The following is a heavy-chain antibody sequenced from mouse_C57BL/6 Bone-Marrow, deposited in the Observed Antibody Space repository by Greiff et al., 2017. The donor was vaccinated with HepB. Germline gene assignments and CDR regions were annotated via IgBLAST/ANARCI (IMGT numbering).Heavy chain of an antibody. CDR3: TTPFSDYFDY. Sequence: EVQGVESGAELMRPGASVKLSCTASGFNIKDDYMHWVKQRPEQGLEWIGWIDPENGDTEYASKFQGKATITADTSSNTAYLQLSSLTSEDTAVYYCTTPFSDYFDYWGQGTTLTVSS. CDR2: IDPENGDT. V-gene: IGHV14-4*01. CDR1: GFNIKDDY. J-gene: IGHJ2*01.